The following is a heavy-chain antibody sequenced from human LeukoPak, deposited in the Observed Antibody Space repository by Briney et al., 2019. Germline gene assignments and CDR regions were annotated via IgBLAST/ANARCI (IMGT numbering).Heavy chain of an antibody. J-gene: IGHJ6*02. CDR1: GFSFSSYA. CDR2: IKGSGDSA. Sequence: GGSLRLSCAASGFSFSSYAMNWVRQAPGKGPEWVSLIKGSGDSAYYADSVRGRFTISRDNSKNTLYLQMNSLRGEDTAVYYCAKGEVVPAAIYGMDVWGQGTTVTVS. V-gene: IGHV3-23*01. CDR3: AKGEVVPAAIYGMDV. D-gene: IGHD2-2*02.